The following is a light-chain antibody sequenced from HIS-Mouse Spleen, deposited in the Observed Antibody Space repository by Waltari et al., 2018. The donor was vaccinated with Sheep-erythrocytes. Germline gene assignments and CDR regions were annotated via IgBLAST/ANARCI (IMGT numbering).Light chain of an antibody. CDR2: DAS. J-gene: IGKJ4*01. CDR3: QQRSNWLT. CDR1: QSVSSY. Sequence: PGERATLSCRTSQSVSSYLAWYQQKPGQAPRLLIYDASNRATGIPARFSGSGSGTDFTLTISSLEPEDFAVYYCQQRSNWLTFGGGTKVEIK. V-gene: IGKV3-11*01.